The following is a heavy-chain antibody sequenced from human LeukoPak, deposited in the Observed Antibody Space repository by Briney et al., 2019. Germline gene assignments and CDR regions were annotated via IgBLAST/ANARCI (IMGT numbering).Heavy chain of an antibody. CDR1: GGSISSGSYY. V-gene: IGHV4-61*02. D-gene: IGHD5-24*01. CDR2: IYTSGST. CDR3: ARVEGMATIDY. J-gene: IGHJ4*02. Sequence: SETLSLTCTVSGGSISSGSYYWSWIRQPAGKGLEWIGRIYTSGSTNYNPSLKSRVTISVDTSKNQFSLKLSSVTAADTAVYYCARVEGMATIDYWGQGTLVTVS.